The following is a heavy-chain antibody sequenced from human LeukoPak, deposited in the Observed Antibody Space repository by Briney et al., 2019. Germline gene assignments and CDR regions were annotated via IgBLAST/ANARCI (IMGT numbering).Heavy chain of an antibody. V-gene: IGHV1-2*02. CDR2: INPSNGVT. Sequence: ASVKVSCKASGYTFSGHYMHWVRQAPGQGLEWMGWINPSNGVTNYAQKFQGRVTMTGDTSISTAYMDLGRLRSDGTAVYFCAREGRGFDVWGQGTMVAVSS. CDR1: GYTFSGHY. J-gene: IGHJ3*01. CDR3: AREGRGFDV.